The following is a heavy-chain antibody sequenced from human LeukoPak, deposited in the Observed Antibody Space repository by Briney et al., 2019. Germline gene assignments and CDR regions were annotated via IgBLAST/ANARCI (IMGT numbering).Heavy chain of an antibody. Sequence: GGSLRLSCTASGFTFSDYWMTWGGEGPGKGRGWVANIMQDGSARYYVDSVKGRFTISRDNAKNSLYLQTDSLRVEDTATYYCSKWRGSTSERSDYWGQGTLVTVSS. J-gene: IGHJ4*02. CDR1: GFTFSDYW. CDR3: SKWRGSTSERSDY. D-gene: IGHD2-2*01. V-gene: IGHV3-7*01. CDR2: IMQDGSAR.